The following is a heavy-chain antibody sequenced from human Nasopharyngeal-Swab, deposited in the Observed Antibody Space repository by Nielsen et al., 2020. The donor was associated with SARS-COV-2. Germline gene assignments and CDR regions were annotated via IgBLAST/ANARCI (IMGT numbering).Heavy chain of an antibody. CDR3: AKDRDSGDDSDDYYHYYGMDV. Sequence: GGSLRLSCAASGFTFRSYAISWVRQAPGKGLEWVSVISASDYTTYYADSVKGRFTISRDNSKNTVNLQMNSLRAEDTAIYYCAKDRDSGDDSDDYYHYYGMDVWGQGTTVTVSS. J-gene: IGHJ6*02. D-gene: IGHD5-12*01. CDR2: ISASDYTT. CDR1: GFTFRSYA. V-gene: IGHV3-23*01.